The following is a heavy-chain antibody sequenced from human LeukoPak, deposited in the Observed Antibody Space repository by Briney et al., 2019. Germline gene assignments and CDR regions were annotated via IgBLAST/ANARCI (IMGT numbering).Heavy chain of an antibody. CDR3: ATSHGLGYCSGGSCYSDY. Sequence: ASVKVSCKASGGTFSSYAISWVRQAPGQGLEWMGGIIPIFGTANYAQKFQGRVTITADESTSTAYMELSRLRSDDTAVYYCATSHGLGYCSGGSCYSDYWGQGTLVTVSS. V-gene: IGHV1-69*13. CDR2: IIPIFGTA. CDR1: GGTFSSYA. D-gene: IGHD2-15*01. J-gene: IGHJ4*02.